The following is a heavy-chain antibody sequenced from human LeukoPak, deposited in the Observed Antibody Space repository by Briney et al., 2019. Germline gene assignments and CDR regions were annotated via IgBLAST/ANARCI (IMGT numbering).Heavy chain of an antibody. CDR3: ARENSGSYREFDY. CDR1: GGSISSYY. CDR2: IYTSGST. J-gene: IGHJ4*02. V-gene: IGHV4-4*07. D-gene: IGHD1-26*01. Sequence: PSETLSLTCTVSGGSISSYYWGWTRQPAGKGLEWIGRIYTSGSTNYNASLKSRVSMSVDTSKNQFSLKLSSVTAADTAVFYCARENSGSYREFDYWGQGTLVTVSS.